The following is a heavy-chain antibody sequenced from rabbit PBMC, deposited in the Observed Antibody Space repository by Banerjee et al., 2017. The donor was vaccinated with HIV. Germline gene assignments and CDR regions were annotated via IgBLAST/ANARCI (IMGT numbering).Heavy chain of an antibody. V-gene: IGHV1S45*01. CDR1: GFSFRSNW. Sequence: LGESGGGLVKTGGNLTLTCTVSGFSFRSNWICCVRQAPGKGLEWIACIDTNDGDTDYANWPKCRFTISKSSSTTVTLHMSSVTAADTASYFCARNYVNAFDLWGPGTLVTV. D-gene: IGHD1-1*01. CDR2: IDTNDGDT. CDR3: ARNYVNAFDL. J-gene: IGHJ2*01.